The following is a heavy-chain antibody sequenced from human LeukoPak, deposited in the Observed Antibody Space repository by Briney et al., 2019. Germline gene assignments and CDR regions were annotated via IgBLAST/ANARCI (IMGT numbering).Heavy chain of an antibody. Sequence: GASVKVSCKXSGGTFSSYTISWVRQAPGQGLEWMGRIIPILGIANYSQKFQGRVTITADKSTSTAYMELSSLRSEDTAVYYCAREVGLCGGDCYGLDYWGQGTLVTVSS. D-gene: IGHD2-21*01. CDR2: IIPILGIA. CDR3: AREVGLCGGDCYGLDY. V-gene: IGHV1-69*04. CDR1: GGTFSSYT. J-gene: IGHJ4*02.